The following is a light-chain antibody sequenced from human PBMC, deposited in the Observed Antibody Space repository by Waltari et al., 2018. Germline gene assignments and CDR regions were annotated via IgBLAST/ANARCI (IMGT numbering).Light chain of an antibody. J-gene: IGLJ3*02. V-gene: IGLV2-8*01. CDR1: SSDVGGYNY. CDR3: SSYAGITNWV. CDR2: EVS. Sequence: QSALTQPRSVSGSPGQSVTISCSGTSSDVGGYNYVSWYQQHPGKAPELIIYEVSRRPSGVPDRFSGSKSGNTASLTVSGLQAEDEADYYCSSYAGITNWVFGGGTKLTVL.